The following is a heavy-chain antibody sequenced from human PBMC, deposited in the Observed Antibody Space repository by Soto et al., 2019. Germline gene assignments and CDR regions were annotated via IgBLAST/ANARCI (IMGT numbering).Heavy chain of an antibody. V-gene: IGHV3-30-3*01. CDR1: GFTFSSYA. CDR2: ISYDGSNK. D-gene: IGHD2-21*01. CDR3: ARGDDSKSPFDP. Sequence: QPGGSLRLSCAASGFTFSSYAMHWVRQAPGKGLEWVAVISYDGSNKYYADSVKGRFTISRDNSKNTLYLQMNSLRAEDTAVYYCARGDDSKSPFDPWGQGTLVTVSS. J-gene: IGHJ5*02.